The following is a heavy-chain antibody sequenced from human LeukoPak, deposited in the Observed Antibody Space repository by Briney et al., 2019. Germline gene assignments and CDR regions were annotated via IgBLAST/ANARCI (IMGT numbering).Heavy chain of an antibody. Sequence: EGSLRLSCAASGFTFSNAWMSWVRQAPGKGLEWVSYISSTSSAISYADSVKGRFTISRDNAKDSLYLQMNSLRDEDTAVYYCARGVAEIDNWGQGTLVTVSS. CDR2: ISSTSSAI. CDR1: GFTFSNAW. D-gene: IGHD6-19*01. CDR3: ARGVAEIDN. V-gene: IGHV3-48*02. J-gene: IGHJ4*02.